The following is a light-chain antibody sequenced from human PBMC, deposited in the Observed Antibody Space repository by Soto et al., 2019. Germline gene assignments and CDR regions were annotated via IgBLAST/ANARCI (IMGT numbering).Light chain of an antibody. J-gene: IGKJ5*01. V-gene: IGKV3-15*01. CDR3: QQYDNWPIT. CDR2: GAS. CDR1: QSVSSN. Sequence: EIVFTQSRGTLSLSPCERANLSSRASQSVSSNLAWYQQKPGQAPRLFIYGASIRAIGIPPRFSGSGSGTEFTLTISSLQSEDFAVYYCQQYDNWPITFGQGTRLET.